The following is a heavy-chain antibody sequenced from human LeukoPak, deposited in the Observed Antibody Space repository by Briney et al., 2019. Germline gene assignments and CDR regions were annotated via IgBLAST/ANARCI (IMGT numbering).Heavy chain of an antibody. Sequence: GEFQSISYKGSGYSFTSYWISWVRPLPGKGLERVGMIDPSDSSTNYSPSFQGHVTISADKSISTAHLQWSSLKASDTAMYYCARVFILTGYYISYYFDYWGQGTLVTASS. D-gene: IGHD3-9*01. CDR2: IDPSDSST. CDR3: ARVFILTGYYISYYFDY. CDR1: GYSFTSYW. J-gene: IGHJ4*02. V-gene: IGHV5-10-1*01.